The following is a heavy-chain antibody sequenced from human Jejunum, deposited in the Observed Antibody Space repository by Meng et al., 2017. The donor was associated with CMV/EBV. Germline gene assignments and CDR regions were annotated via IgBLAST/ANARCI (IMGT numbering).Heavy chain of an antibody. CDR3: ARGSIFVSFDS. CDR1: GGSIGSGDYY. J-gene: IGHJ4*02. Sequence: QGQLQGSGPGLVKPPQTLSFTGSVSGGSIGSGDYYWSWIRQPPGKGLEWIGYIHDTGSTYYNPSLKSRVDISLGTSRNHFSLTLSSVTAEDTAVYFCARGSIFVSFDSWGQGTLVRLL. CDR2: IHDTGST. V-gene: IGHV4-30-4*08. D-gene: IGHD3-3*01.